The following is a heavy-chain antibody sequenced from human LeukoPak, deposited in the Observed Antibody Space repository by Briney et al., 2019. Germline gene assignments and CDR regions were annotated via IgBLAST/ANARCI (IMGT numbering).Heavy chain of an antibody. Sequence: SETLSLTCAVYGGSFSGYYWSWIRQPPGKGLEWIGEINHSGSTNYNPSLKSRVTISVDTSKNQFSLKLSSVTAADTAVYYCARGVAYYGSGSYYPYYWGQGTLVTVSS. D-gene: IGHD3-10*01. CDR2: INHSGST. V-gene: IGHV4-34*01. CDR1: GGSFSGYY. CDR3: ARGVAYYGSGSYYPYY. J-gene: IGHJ4*02.